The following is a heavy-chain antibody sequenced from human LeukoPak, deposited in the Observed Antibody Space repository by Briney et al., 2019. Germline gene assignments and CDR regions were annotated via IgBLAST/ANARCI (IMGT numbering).Heavy chain of an antibody. D-gene: IGHD3-16*02. CDR3: ALNGREVPSGAFDI. CDR2: ISGSGDST. V-gene: IGHV3-23*01. CDR1: GFTFSSYA. J-gene: IGHJ3*02. Sequence: TGGSLRLSCAASGFTFSSYAMNWIRQVPGKGLEWVSAISGSGDSTYYGDSVKGRFTISRDNSKNTLYLQMNSLRAEDTAVYYCALNGREVPSGAFDIWGQGTMVTVSS.